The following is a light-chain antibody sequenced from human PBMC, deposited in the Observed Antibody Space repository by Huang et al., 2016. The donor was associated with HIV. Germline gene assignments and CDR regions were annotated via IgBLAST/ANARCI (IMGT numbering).Light chain of an antibody. CDR2: GAS. J-gene: IGKJ2*01. CDR1: QSVGAN. CDR3: QQNNNWPPYT. V-gene: IGKV3-15*01. Sequence: TVMTQSPTTLSVSHGERVTLSCRASQSVGANLAWYQQRPGQAPRLLIYGASTRATGIPARFSGSGSGTDFTLTISSLQSEDSAIYYCQQNNNWPPYTFGQGTKLEIK.